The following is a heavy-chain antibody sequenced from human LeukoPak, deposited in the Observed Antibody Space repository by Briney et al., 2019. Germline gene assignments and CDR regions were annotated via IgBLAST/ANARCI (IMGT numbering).Heavy chain of an antibody. CDR3: ATDLMIANKYYYYGMDV. CDR2: FDPEDGET. D-gene: IGHD3-22*01. Sequence: ASVKVSCKVSGYTLTELSMHWVRQAPGKGLEWMGGFDPEDGETIYAQKFQGRVTMTEDTSTDTAYMELSSLRSEDTAVYYCATDLMIANKYYYYGMDVWGQGTTVTVS. J-gene: IGHJ6*02. CDR1: GYTLTELS. V-gene: IGHV1-24*01.